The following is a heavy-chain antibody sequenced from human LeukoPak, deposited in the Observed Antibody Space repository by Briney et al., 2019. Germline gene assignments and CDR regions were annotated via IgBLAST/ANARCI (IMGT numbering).Heavy chain of an antibody. CDR3: AKVKGGSWHTISNWFDP. CDR2: ISYDGSNK. Sequence: PAGGSLRLSCAASGFTFSSYAMHWVRQAPGKGLEWVAVISYDGSNKYYADSVKGRFTISRDNSKNTLYLQMNSLRAEDTAVYYCAKVKGGSWHTISNWFDPWGQGTLVTVSS. V-gene: IGHV3-30*04. J-gene: IGHJ5*02. CDR1: GFTFSSYA. D-gene: IGHD1-26*01.